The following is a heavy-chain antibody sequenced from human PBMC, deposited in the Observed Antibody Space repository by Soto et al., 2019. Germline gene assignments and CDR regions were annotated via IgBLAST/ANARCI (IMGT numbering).Heavy chain of an antibody. CDR2: ISTYNGDT. D-gene: IGHD2-15*01. J-gene: IGHJ6*02. CDR3: ARAGAAPYYCYGMDV. Sequence: QVQLVQSGAEVRKPGASVKVSCKASGYTFTSSGISWLRQAPGQGLEWMGWISTYNGDTNDAPKFQDRVTMTIDRSTSTAYMELRSLRSDDAAVYYCARAGAAPYYCYGMDVWGQGTRVTVSS. CDR1: GYTFTSSG. V-gene: IGHV1-18*01.